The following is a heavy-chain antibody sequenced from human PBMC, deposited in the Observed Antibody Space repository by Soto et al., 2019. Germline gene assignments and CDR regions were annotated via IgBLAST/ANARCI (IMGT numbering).Heavy chain of an antibody. J-gene: IGHJ3*02. CDR2: IVVGSGNT. D-gene: IGHD2-2*01. CDR1: GSTFTSSA. V-gene: IGHV1-58*01. Sequence: GASVKVSCKASGSTFTSSAVQWVRQARGQRLEWIGWIVVGSGNTNYAQKFQERVTITRDMSTSTAYMELSSLRSEDTAVYYCAALRGHEDCSSTSCPVDAFDIWGQGTMVTVSS. CDR3: AALRGHEDCSSTSCPVDAFDI.